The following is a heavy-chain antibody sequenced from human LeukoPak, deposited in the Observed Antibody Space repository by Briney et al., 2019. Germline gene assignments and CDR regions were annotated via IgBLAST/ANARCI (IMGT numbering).Heavy chain of an antibody. D-gene: IGHD3-22*01. J-gene: IGHJ6*03. V-gene: IGHV3-21*01. CDR1: GFTFSSYS. CDR3: ARGCYDSSGYYYYYYYYMDV. Sequence: PGGSLRLSCAASGFTFSSYSMNWVRQAPGKGLEWVSSISSSSSYIYYADSVKGRFTISRENAKNSLYLQMNSMRAEDTAVYYCARGCYDSSGYYYYYYYYMDVWGKGTTVTISS. CDR2: ISSSSSYI.